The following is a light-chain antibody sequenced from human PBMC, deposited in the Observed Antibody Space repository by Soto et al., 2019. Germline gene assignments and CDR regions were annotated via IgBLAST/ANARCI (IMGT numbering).Light chain of an antibody. J-gene: IGKJ2*01. CDR2: GAS. V-gene: IGKV3-20*01. CDR1: QSLSSRF. Sequence: EFVLTQSPGTLSLSPGERVTLSCRTSQSLSSRFLAWYQQKPGQAPRLLIYGASNRAPGIPDRFSGSGSETDFPLTISRLVPEDSAVYYCQQYGPSFPLYPFGQGTQLDIK. CDR3: QQYGPSFPLYP.